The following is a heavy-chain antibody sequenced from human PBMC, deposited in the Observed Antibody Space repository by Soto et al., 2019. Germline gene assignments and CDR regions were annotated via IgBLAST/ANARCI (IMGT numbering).Heavy chain of an antibody. CDR1: GFTFGDYA. D-gene: IGHD3-3*01. V-gene: IGHV3-49*03. CDR2: IRSKAYGGTT. J-gene: IGHJ6*02. Sequence: PGGSLRLSCTASGFTFGDYAMSWFRQAPGKGLEWVGFIRSKAYGGTTEYAASVKGRFTISRDDSKSIAYLQMNSLKTEDTAVYYCVAQAPDFWSGYHLYYYGMDVWGQGTTVTVSS. CDR3: VAQAPDFWSGYHLYYYGMDV.